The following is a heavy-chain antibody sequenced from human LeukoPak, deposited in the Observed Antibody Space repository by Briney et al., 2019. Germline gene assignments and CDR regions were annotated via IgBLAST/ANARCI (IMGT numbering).Heavy chain of an antibody. CDR1: GFTFSSHA. V-gene: IGHV3-23*01. J-gene: IGHJ4*02. Sequence: PGGSLRLSCAASGFTFSSHAMSWVRQAPGKGLEWVSAISADSYYTYYADSVQGRFTISRDNSKNTLYLQMNSLRAEDTALYYCANFVYTSMGGNDYWGQGTLVTVSS. D-gene: IGHD5-18*01. CDR3: ANFVYTSMGGNDY. CDR2: ISADSYYT.